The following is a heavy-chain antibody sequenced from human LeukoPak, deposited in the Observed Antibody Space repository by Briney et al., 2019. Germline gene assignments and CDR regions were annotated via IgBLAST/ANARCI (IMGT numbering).Heavy chain of an antibody. CDR2: ISWNSGSI. D-gene: IGHD3-22*01. CDR3: AKDGNYDSSGYYPYYFDY. Sequence: PGGSLRLSCAASGFTFSSYGMHWVRQAPGKGLEWVSGISWNSGSIGYADSVKGRFTISRDNAKNSLYLQMNSLRAEDTALYYCAKDGNYDSSGYYPYYFDYWGQGTLVTVSS. CDR1: GFTFSSYG. V-gene: IGHV3-9*01. J-gene: IGHJ4*02.